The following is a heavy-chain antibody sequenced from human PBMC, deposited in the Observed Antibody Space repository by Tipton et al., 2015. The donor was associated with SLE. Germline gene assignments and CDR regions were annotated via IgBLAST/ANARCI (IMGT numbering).Heavy chain of an antibody. J-gene: IGHJ2*01. CDR1: GGSIRSANHY. CDR3: ARVPFSWPNWYIDL. V-gene: IGHV4-61*02. D-gene: IGHD2-15*01. Sequence: TLSLTCTVSGGSIRSANHYWNWIRQPAGKGLEWIGRIQSDGSANYNPSLKSRTTISVDTSKNQFSLKLSSVTAADTALYYCARVPFSWPNWYIDLWGRGSLVTVSS. CDR2: IQSDGSA.